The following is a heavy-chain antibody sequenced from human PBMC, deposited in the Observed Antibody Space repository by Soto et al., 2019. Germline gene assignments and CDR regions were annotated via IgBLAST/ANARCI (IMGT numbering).Heavy chain of an antibody. V-gene: IGHV3-21*01. CDR2: ISSSSSYI. J-gene: IGHJ6*02. CDR3: ARVDYYYYGMDV. Sequence: GGSLRLSCAASGFTFSSYSMNWVRQAPGKGLEWVSSISSSSSYIYYADSVKGRFTISRDNAKNSLYLQMSSLRAEDTAVYYCARVDYYYYGMDVWGQGTTVTVSS. CDR1: GFTFSSYS.